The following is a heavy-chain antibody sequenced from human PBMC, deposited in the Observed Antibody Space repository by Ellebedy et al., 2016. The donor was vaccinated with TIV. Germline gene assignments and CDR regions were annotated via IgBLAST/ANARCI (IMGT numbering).Heavy chain of an antibody. CDR2: IWYDGGNK. Sequence: PGGSLRLSFSPSGFTFSGYGLHWVRQAPGKGLEWVAFIWYDGGNKYYAHSVKGRFTISRDNSKNTLYLQMNSLGAEDTAVYYCARQRWFGELSWGQGTLVTVSS. J-gene: IGHJ5*02. CDR1: GFTFSGYG. V-gene: IGHV3-33*01. D-gene: IGHD3-10*01. CDR3: ARQRWFGELS.